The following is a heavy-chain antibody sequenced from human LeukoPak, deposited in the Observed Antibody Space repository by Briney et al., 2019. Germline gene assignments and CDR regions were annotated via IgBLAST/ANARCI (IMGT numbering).Heavy chain of an antibody. J-gene: IGHJ4*02. CDR1: GFTFSSFA. Sequence: GGSLRLSCAPPGFTFSSFAMSWVRQAPGKGLEWVSAISGSGDNTYYADSVKGRFTISRDNSKNTLHLQMSSLRAEDTAVYYCAKSSRYGTGWYGRIDYWGQGTLVTVS. CDR3: AKSSRYGTGWYGRIDY. V-gene: IGHV3-23*01. D-gene: IGHD6-19*01. CDR2: ISGSGDNT.